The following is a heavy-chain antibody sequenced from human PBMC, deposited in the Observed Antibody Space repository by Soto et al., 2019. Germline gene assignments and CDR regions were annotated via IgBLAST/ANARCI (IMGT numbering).Heavy chain of an antibody. CDR3: VTPVDTAMEVDY. D-gene: IGHD5-18*01. CDR2: ISYDGSNK. J-gene: IGHJ4*02. V-gene: IGHV3-30-3*01. Sequence: QVQLVESGGGVVQPGRSLRLSCAASGFTFSSYAMHWVRQAPGKGLEWVAVISYDGSNKYYADSVKGRFTISRDNSKNTLYLQMNSLRAEVTAVYYCVTPVDTAMEVDYWGQGTLVTVSS. CDR1: GFTFSSYA.